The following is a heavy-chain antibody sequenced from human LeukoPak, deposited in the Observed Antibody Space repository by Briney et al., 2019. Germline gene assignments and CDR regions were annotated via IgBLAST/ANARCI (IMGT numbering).Heavy chain of an antibody. D-gene: IGHD6-25*01. V-gene: IGHV4-4*07. CDR1: GGSISSYY. CDR2: IYTRGST. J-gene: IGHJ3*02. CDR3: ARERLRGIGAFDI. Sequence: PSETLSLTCTVSGGSISSYYWSWIRQPAGKGLDWIGRIYTRGSTNYNPSLKSRVTMSVDTSKNQFSLKLSSVTAADTAVYYCARERLRGIGAFDIWGQGTMVTVSS.